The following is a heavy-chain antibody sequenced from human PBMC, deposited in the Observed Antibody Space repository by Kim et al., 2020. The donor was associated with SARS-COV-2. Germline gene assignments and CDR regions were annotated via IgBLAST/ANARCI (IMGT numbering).Heavy chain of an antibody. J-gene: IGHJ6*02. V-gene: IGHV1-46*01. Sequence: ASVKVSCKASGYTFTSYYMHWVRQAPGQGLEWMGIINPSGGSTSYAQKFQGRVTMTRDTSTSTVYMELSSLRSEDTAVYYCARDGYGSSVYYYYGMDVWGQGTTVTVSS. CDR3: ARDGYGSSVYYYYGMDV. D-gene: IGHD3-10*01. CDR2: INPSGGST. CDR1: GYTFTSYY.